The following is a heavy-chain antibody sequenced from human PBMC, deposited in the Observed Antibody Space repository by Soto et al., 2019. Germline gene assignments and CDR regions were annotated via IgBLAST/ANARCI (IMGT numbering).Heavy chain of an antibody. D-gene: IGHD2-2*01. CDR1: GGSFSGYY. CDR2: INHRGST. CDR3: ARDGFCTSTTCRVGNWFDP. J-gene: IGHJ5*02. Sequence: QVQLQQGGAGRLKPSETLSLTCVVYGGSFSGYYWSWIRQSPGKGLEGIGGINHRGSTNYNPSLESRVTISVDTSKNQFSLKLPSVTAADTAMYYCARDGFCTSTTCRVGNWFDPWGQGTLVTVSS. V-gene: IGHV4-34*01.